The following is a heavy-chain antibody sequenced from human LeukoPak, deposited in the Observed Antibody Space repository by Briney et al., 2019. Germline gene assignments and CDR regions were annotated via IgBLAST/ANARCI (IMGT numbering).Heavy chain of an antibody. CDR3: AKGNAFDP. Sequence: HPGGSLRLSCAASGFTFSSYAMHWVRQAPGKGLEWVAVVSYDGSNKYYADSVKGRFTISRDNSKNTLYLQMNSLRAEDTAVYYCAKGNAFDPWGQGTLVTVSS. CDR1: GFTFSSYA. CDR2: VSYDGSNK. V-gene: IGHV3-30*04. J-gene: IGHJ5*02.